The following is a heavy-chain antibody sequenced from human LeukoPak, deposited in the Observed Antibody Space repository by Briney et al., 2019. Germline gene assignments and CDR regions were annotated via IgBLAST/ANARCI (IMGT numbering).Heavy chain of an antibody. V-gene: IGHV3-23*01. CDR1: GFTFGGYA. CDR2: ISPSGDRT. Sequence: GGSLRLSCAASGFTFGGYAMSWVRQAPGKGLEWVSFISPSGDRTSNADSVEGRFTISRDNPRNTLYLQMNSLRGEDTAVYYCAIMHGYYDGSGYWVQWGQGTLVTVSS. J-gene: IGHJ4*02. CDR3: AIMHGYYDGSGYWVQ. D-gene: IGHD3-22*01.